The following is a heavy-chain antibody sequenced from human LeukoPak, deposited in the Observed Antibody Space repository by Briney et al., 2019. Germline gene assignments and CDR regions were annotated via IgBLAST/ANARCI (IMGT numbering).Heavy chain of an antibody. V-gene: IGHV1-69*06. CDR2: IIPIFGTA. CDR1: GGTFSSYA. J-gene: IGHJ3*02. Sequence: ASVKVSCKASGGTFSSYAISWVRQAPGQGLEWMGGIIPIFGTANYAQKFQGRVTITADKSTSTAYMELSSLRSEDTAVYYCARAHCPNKKPPNYCGGDSHDAFDIWGQGTMVTVSS. D-gene: IGHD2-21*02. CDR3: ARAHCPNKKPPNYCGGDSHDAFDI.